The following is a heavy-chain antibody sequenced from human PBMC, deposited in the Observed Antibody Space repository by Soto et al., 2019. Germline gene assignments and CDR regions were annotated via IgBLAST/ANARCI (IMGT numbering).Heavy chain of an antibody. D-gene: IGHD3-16*01. J-gene: IGHJ6*02. V-gene: IGHV3-30-3*01. CDR1: GFTFSSYA. CDR2: ISYDGSNK. Sequence: QVQLVESGGGVVQPGRSLRLSCAASGFTFSSYAMHWVRQAPGKGLEWVAVISYDGSNKYYADSVKGRFTISRDNSKNXXYLQMNSLRAEDTAVYYCARDEGSMTNYYYYGMDVWGQGTTVTVSS. CDR3: ARDEGSMTNYYYYGMDV.